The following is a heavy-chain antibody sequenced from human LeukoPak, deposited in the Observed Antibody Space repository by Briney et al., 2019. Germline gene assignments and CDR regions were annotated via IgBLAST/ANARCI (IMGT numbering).Heavy chain of an antibody. CDR2: ISNDGTNK. J-gene: IGHJ6*02. Sequence: GRSLRLSCAASGFTFSSYGMHWVRQAPGKGLEWVAVISNDGTNKYYADSGRGRFTISRDNSKNTLDLQMNSLSAEDTAVYYCARDQSVYFYYGMDGWGQGTTVTVSS. CDR1: GFTFSSYG. CDR3: ARDQSVYFYYGMDG. V-gene: IGHV3-30*19.